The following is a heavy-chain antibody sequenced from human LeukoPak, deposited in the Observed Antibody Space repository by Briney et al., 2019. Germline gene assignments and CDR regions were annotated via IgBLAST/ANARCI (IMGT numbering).Heavy chain of an antibody. D-gene: IGHD3-9*01. Sequence: SVKVSCKASGGTFSNYAISWVRQAPGQGLEWMGGIIPIFGTANYAQKFQGRVTITADKSTSTAYMELSSLRSEDTAVYYCARLSDILTGYYGYWGQGTLVTVSS. CDR1: GGTFSNYA. J-gene: IGHJ4*02. CDR3: ARLSDILTGYYGY. CDR2: IIPIFGTA. V-gene: IGHV1-69*06.